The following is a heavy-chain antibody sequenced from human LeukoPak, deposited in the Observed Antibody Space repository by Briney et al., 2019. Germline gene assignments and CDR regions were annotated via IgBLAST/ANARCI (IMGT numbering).Heavy chain of an antibody. J-gene: IGHJ3*02. CDR3: ARVRYCSSTSCYFSAFDI. CDR1: GFLFDDYG. V-gene: IGHV3-20*04. D-gene: IGHD2-2*01. CDR2: INWNGGST. Sequence: GGSLRLSCAASGFLFDDYGMSWVRQAPGKGLEWVSGINWNGGSTGYVDSVKGRFTISRDNAKNSLYLQMNSLRAEDTALYYCARVRYCSSTSCYFSAFDIWGQGTMVTVSS.